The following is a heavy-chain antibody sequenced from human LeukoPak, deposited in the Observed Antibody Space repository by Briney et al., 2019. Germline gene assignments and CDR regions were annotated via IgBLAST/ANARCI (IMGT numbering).Heavy chain of an antibody. CDR1: GGSINSVSFY. V-gene: IGHV4-39*02. CDR2: INERGST. D-gene: IGHD3-10*01. Sequence: ASETLSLTCTVSGGSINSVSFYWAWIRQSPGKGLEWIGEINERGSTNYNPSLKGRVTISQDTSSNHFSLNLTSVTAADTAVYYCARGRGDWFDSWGQGTLVTVSS. J-gene: IGHJ5*01. CDR3: ARGRGDWFDS.